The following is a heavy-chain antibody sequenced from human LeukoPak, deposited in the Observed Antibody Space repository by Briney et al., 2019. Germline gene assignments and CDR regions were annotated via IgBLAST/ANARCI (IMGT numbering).Heavy chain of an antibody. CDR3: ARDFEGGTYSP. D-gene: IGHD2-21*01. J-gene: IGHJ4*02. V-gene: IGHV1-2*02. Sequence: AASVKVSCEASGYTFTGHYMNWVRQAPGQGLEWMGWINPNSGATKYAQKFQGRLTMTRDTSISTAYMELTSLTSDDTAVYYCARDFEGGTYSPWGQGTLVTVSS. CDR2: INPNSGAT. CDR1: GYTFTGHY.